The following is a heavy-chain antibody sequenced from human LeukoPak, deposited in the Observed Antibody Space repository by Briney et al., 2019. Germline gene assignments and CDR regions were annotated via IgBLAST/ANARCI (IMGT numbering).Heavy chain of an antibody. D-gene: IGHD3-10*01. CDR3: AREVVPLWFGESYYFDY. V-gene: IGHV3-23*01. CDR2: ISGSGGTT. CDR1: GFTFSSYT. Sequence: PGGSLRLSCAASGFTFSSYTMSWVRQAPGKGLEWVAAISGSGGTTYYTDSVKGRFTISRDNSKNTLYLQMNSLRAEDTAVYYCAREVVPLWFGESYYFDYWGQGTLVTVSS. J-gene: IGHJ4*02.